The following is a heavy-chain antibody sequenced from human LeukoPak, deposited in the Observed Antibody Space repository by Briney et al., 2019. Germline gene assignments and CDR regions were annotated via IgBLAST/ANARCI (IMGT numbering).Heavy chain of an antibody. Sequence: PGGSLRLSCAASGFTFSSYAMHWVRQAPGKGLEYVSAISSNGGSTYYANSVKGRFTISRDNSKNTLYLQMGSLRAEDMAVYYCAREDGSGWYYFDYWGQGTLVTVSS. D-gene: IGHD6-19*01. CDR1: GFTFSSYA. CDR2: ISSNGGST. V-gene: IGHV3-64*01. J-gene: IGHJ4*02. CDR3: AREDGSGWYYFDY.